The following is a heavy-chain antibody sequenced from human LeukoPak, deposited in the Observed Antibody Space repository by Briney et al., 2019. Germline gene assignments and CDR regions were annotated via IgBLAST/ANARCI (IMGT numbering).Heavy chain of an antibody. Sequence: SVKVSCTASGGTFSSYAISWVRQAPGQGLEWMGGIIPIFGTANYAQKFQGRVTITADESTSTAYMELSSLRSEDTAMYYCARSESPDYGDYFDYWGQGTLVTVSS. CDR1: GGTFSSYA. CDR3: ARSESPDYGDYFDY. CDR2: IIPIFGTA. D-gene: IGHD4-17*01. V-gene: IGHV1-69*13. J-gene: IGHJ4*02.